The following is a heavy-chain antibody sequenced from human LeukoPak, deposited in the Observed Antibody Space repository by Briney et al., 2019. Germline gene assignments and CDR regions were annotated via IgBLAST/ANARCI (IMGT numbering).Heavy chain of an antibody. CDR2: ISPDGSTT. Sequence: TGGSLRLSCAASGFTFSRYWMHWVRQAPGKGLMWVSRISPDGSTTLYADSVKGRFTISRDNAKNTLYLQMNSLRAEDTAVYYCARPRIAAAGTFDYWGQRTLVTVSS. CDR1: GFTFSRYW. D-gene: IGHD6-13*01. CDR3: ARPRIAAAGTFDY. J-gene: IGHJ4*02. V-gene: IGHV3-74*03.